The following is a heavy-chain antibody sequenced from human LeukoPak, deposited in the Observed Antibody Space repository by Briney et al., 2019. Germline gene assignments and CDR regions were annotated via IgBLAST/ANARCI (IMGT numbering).Heavy chain of an antibody. J-gene: IGHJ4*02. V-gene: IGHV3-66*01. Sequence: GGSLRLSCAASGFTVSSNYMSWVRQAPGKGLEWVSVIYSGGSTYYADSVKGRFTISRDNSKNTLYLQMNSLRAEDTAVYYCARSSLNTAMVYFDYWGQGTLVTVSS. CDR1: GFTVSSNY. CDR2: IYSGGST. D-gene: IGHD5-18*01. CDR3: ARSSLNTAMVYFDY.